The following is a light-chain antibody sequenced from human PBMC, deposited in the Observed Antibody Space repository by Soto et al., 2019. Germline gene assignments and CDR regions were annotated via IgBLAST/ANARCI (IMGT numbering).Light chain of an antibody. V-gene: IGKV1-5*03. CDR3: QQYKSYPWT. J-gene: IGKJ1*01. CDR2: MAS. Sequence: DIQMTQSPSTLSASVGDRVTITCRASQSISSWLAWYQQKPGKAPRLLIYMASSLESGVPSRFSGSGSGTEFTLTISSLQPDDFATYYCQQYKSYPWTFGQGTKVEIK. CDR1: QSISSW.